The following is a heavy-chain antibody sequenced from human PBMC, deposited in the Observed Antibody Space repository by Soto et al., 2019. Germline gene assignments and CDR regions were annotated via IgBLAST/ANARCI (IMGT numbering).Heavy chain of an antibody. V-gene: IGHV6-1*01. D-gene: IGHD2-15*01. CDR3: ERSQGFLDS. CDR1: GGSVSSDSAS. J-gene: IGHJ4*02. Sequence: SQTLSLTCAISGGSVSSDSASCNWIRQSPSRGLEWLGRTYYRSNWYNDYAVSVKSRITINPETSKNQFSLQLNSVTPDDTAVYFCERSQGFLDSWGQGTLVTVSS. CDR2: TYYRSNWYN.